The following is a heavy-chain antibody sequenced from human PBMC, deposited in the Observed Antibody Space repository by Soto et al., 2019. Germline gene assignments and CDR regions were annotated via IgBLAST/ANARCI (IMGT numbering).Heavy chain of an antibody. CDR1: GGSFSGYY. J-gene: IGHJ4*02. Sequence: PSETLSLTCAVSGGSFSGYYWSWVRQPPGKGLEWIGDINHTGGSNYNPSLKSRVMISVDTAKTQFSLNVTSVTAADTAVYYCARGVGYYSATRRNLYFDYWGPGTLVTVS. CDR2: INHTGGS. V-gene: IGHV4-34*01. D-gene: IGHD2-2*01. CDR3: ARGVGYYSATRRNLYFDY.